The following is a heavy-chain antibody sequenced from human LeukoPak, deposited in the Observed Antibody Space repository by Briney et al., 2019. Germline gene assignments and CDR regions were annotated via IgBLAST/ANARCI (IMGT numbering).Heavy chain of an antibody. D-gene: IGHD2-2*01. CDR3: ARDRYCSSTSCSLSFDI. CDR2: ISAYNGNT. J-gene: IGHJ3*02. CDR1: GYTFTSYG. Sequence: ASVKVSCKASGYTFTSYGISWVRQAPGQGLEWMGWISAYNGNTNYAQKLQGRVTMTTDTSTSTAYMELRSLRSDDTAVYYCARDRYCSSTSCSLSFDIWGQGTMVTVSS. V-gene: IGHV1-18*01.